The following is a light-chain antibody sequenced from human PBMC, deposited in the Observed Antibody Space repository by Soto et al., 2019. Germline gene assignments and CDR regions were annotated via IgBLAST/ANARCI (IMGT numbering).Light chain of an antibody. CDR1: QSVSSSY. CDR3: QHWWT. CDR2: GAS. J-gene: IGKJ1*01. Sequence: EIVMTQSPATLSVSPGETATLSCRASQSVSSSYLAWYQQKPGQAPRLLIYGASTRATGIPARFSGSGSGTEFTLTIISLQSEDFAVYYCQHWWTFGQGTKVDIK. V-gene: IGKV3-15*01.